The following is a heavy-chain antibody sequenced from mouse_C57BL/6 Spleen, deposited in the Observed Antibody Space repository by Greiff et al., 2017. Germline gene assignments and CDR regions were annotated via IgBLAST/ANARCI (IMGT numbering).Heavy chain of an antibody. Sequence: QVQLKESGPGLVAPSQSLSITCTVSGFSLTSYGVHWVRQPPGKGLEWLVVIWSDGSTTYNSALNSRLSISQDNSKSQVVLKMNSLQTDDTAIYYCAREGDYYGSSYVDYAMDDWGQGTSVTVSS. D-gene: IGHD1-1*01. CDR1: GFSLTSYG. V-gene: IGHV2-6*03. CDR2: IWSDGST. CDR3: AREGDYYGSSYVDYAMDD. J-gene: IGHJ4*01.